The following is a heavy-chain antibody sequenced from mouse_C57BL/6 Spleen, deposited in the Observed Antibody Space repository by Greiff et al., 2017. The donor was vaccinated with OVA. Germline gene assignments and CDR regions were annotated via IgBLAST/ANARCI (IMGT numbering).Heavy chain of an antibody. V-gene: IGHV1-64*01. CDR2: IHPNSGST. Sequence: VQLQQSGAELVKPGASVKLSCKASGYTFTSYWMHWVKQRPGQGLEWIGMIHPNSGSTNYNEKFKSKATLTVDKSSSTAYMQLSSLTSEDSAVYYCARRGDSNYGESMDYWGQGTSVTVSS. CDR1: GYTFTSYW. D-gene: IGHD2-5*01. J-gene: IGHJ4*01. CDR3: ARRGDSNYGESMDY.